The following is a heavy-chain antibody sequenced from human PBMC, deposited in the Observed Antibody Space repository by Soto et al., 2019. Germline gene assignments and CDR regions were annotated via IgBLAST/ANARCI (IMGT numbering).Heavy chain of an antibody. CDR1: GYSFTIYW. CDR2: IDPSDSYT. Sequence: GESLKISCNGSGYSFTIYWISWVLQMPGKGLEWMGRIDPSDSYTNYSPSLQGQITMSVDKSDSSAYLQWRSLKASDTAMYYCAAGYTTGPDAFDIWGQGTMVTVSS. J-gene: IGHJ3*02. V-gene: IGHV5-10-1*04. D-gene: IGHD6-13*01. CDR3: AAGYTTGPDAFDI.